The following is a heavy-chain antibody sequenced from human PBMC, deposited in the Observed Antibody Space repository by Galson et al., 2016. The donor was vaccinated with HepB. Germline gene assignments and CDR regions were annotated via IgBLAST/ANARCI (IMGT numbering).Heavy chain of an antibody. CDR3: ARLLRLGIEPYYFDY. J-gene: IGHJ4*02. Sequence: GSISSSIYYWGWIRQPPGKGLEWIGSIYYSGSTYYNPSLKSRVTISVDTSKNQFSLKLSSVTAADTAVYYCARLLRLGIEPYYFDYWGQGTLVTVSS. CDR2: IYYSGST. D-gene: IGHD1-14*01. V-gene: IGHV4-39*01. CDR1: GSISSSIYY.